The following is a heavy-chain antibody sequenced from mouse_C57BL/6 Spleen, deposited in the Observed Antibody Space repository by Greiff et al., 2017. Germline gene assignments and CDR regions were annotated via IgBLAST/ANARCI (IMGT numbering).Heavy chain of an antibody. D-gene: IGHD2-3*01. Sequence: QVQLLQSGPELVKPGASVKLSCKASGYTFTSYDINWVKQRPGQGLEWIGWIYPRDGSTKYNEKFKGKATLTVDTSSSTAYMELHSLTSEDSAVYFCATYGGYPYWYFGGWGTGTTVTVAS. V-gene: IGHV1-85*01. J-gene: IGHJ1*03. CDR2: IYPRDGST. CDR3: ATYGGYPYWYFGG. CDR1: GYTFTSYD.